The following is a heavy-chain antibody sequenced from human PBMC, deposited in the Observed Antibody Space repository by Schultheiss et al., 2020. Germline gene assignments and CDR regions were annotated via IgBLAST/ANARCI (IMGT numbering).Heavy chain of an antibody. V-gene: IGHV1-69*13. D-gene: IGHD5-12*01. Sequence: SVKVSCKASGYTFTSYGISWVRQAPGQGLEWMGGIIPIFGTANYAQKFQGRVTITADESTSTAYMELSSLRSEDTAMFYCARRAYSGYDSHFDYWGQGTLVTVSS. J-gene: IGHJ4*02. CDR3: ARRAYSGYDSHFDY. CDR1: GYTFTSYG. CDR2: IIPIFGTA.